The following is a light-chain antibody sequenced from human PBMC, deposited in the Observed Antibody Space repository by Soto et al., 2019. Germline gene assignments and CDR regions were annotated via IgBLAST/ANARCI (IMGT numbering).Light chain of an antibody. V-gene: IGKV3-20*01. CDR3: QQYGTSPFT. J-gene: IGKJ5*01. CDR2: SAS. Sequence: EIVLTQSPATLSLSPREIAPLSCGASLSVSHSLAWYQQKPGQAPRLLIHSASSRATGIPDRFSGIGYGTDFTLTISGLEPEDFAVYHCQQYGTSPFTFGQGTRLEIK. CDR1: LSVSHS.